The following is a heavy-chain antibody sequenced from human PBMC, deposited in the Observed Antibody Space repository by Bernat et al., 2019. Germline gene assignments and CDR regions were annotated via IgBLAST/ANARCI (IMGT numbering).Heavy chain of an antibody. CDR3: ARGMTYYDILTGYFFDY. Sequence: QVQLVESGGGVVQPGRSLRLSCAASGFTFSSYGMHWVRQAPGKGLEWVAVIWYDGSNKYYADSVKGRFTISRDNSKNTLYLQMNSLGAEDTAVYYCARGMTYYDILTGYFFDYWGQGTLVTVSS. J-gene: IGHJ4*02. CDR1: GFTFSSYG. CDR2: IWYDGSNK. V-gene: IGHV3-33*01. D-gene: IGHD3-9*01.